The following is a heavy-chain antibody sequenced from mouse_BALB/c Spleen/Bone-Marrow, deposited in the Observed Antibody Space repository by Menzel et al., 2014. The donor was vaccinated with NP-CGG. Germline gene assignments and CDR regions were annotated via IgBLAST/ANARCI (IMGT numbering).Heavy chain of an antibody. D-gene: IGHD2-1*01. CDR2: IWWDDDK. Sequence: QVTLKVCDPGILQPSQTLSLTCSFSGFSLSTSGMGVGWIRQPSGKGLEWLAHIWWDDDKRYNPALKSRLTISKDTSSNQVFLKIASVDTADTATYYCARMGGNYLYYYAMDYWGQGTSVTVSS. V-gene: IGHV8-8*01. J-gene: IGHJ4*01. CDR3: ARMGGNYLYYYAMDY. CDR1: GFSLSTSGMG.